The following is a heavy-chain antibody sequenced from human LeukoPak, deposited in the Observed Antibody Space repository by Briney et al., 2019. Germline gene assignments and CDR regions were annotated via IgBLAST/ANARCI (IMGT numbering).Heavy chain of an antibody. CDR3: ARDRLTSGSYFFDY. V-gene: IGHV3-48*01. Sequence: PGGSLRLSCAASALTFSDYSMNWVRQAPGKGLQWISYISGRSSTIYYADSVRGRFTISRDNAKNSMHLQMNSLRAEDTAVYYCARDRLTSGSYFFDYWGQGTLVTVSS. CDR2: ISGRSSTI. J-gene: IGHJ4*02. D-gene: IGHD1-26*01. CDR1: ALTFSDYS.